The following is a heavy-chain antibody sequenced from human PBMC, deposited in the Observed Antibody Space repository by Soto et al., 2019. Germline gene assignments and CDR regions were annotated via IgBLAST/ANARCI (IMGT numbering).Heavy chain of an antibody. Sequence: ASVKVSCKASGYTFTGYYMHWVRQAPGQGLEWMGWINPNSGGTNYAQKFQGWVTMTRDTSISTSYMELSRLRSDDTAVYYCARDRTLDAFDIWGQGTMVTVSS. CDR1: GYTFTGYY. CDR3: ARDRTLDAFDI. J-gene: IGHJ3*02. V-gene: IGHV1-2*04. CDR2: INPNSGGT.